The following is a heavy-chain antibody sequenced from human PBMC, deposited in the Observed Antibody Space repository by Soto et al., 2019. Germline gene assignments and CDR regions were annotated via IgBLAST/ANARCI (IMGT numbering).Heavy chain of an antibody. D-gene: IGHD3-9*01. V-gene: IGHV3-33*08. Sequence: VQLVESGGGEIQPGKSLRLSCSASGFAFSTYGMHWVRQAPGKGLEWVAVIWADGSRQFYGDAVKGRFTISRDNSKKTLYLQMNILIVDETAVYYCVGGTGYWGLIDYWGQGTLVTVSS. J-gene: IGHJ4*02. CDR3: VGGTGYWGLIDY. CDR1: GFAFSTYG. CDR2: IWADGSRQ.